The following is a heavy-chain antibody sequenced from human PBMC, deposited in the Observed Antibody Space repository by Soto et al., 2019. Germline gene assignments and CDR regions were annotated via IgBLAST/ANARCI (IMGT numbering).Heavy chain of an antibody. Sequence: QVQLVQSGVEVKKPGASVKVSCKASGYIFTSYGISWVRQAPGQGLEWMGWISAHNGNRKYAQKLQGRVTMTTDTSTSTAYMELRSLRSDDTSVYYCARDLGGFPDYWGQGTLVTVSS. J-gene: IGHJ4*02. V-gene: IGHV1-18*01. CDR2: ISAHNGNR. D-gene: IGHD5-12*01. CDR3: ARDLGGFPDY. CDR1: GYIFTSYG.